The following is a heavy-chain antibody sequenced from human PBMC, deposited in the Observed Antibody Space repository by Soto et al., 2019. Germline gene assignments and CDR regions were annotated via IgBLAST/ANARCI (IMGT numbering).Heavy chain of an antibody. D-gene: IGHD3-22*01. J-gene: IGHJ5*02. CDR3: ARDDYPYYDDSSGYHFDV. CDR1: GFTFRNYK. V-gene: IGHV3-48*01. Sequence: PGGSLRLSCEASGFTFRNYKMNWVRQAPGRGLEWVSYISSSSSTIHYADSVKGRFTISRDNAKNSLYLQMNSLRAEDTAVYYCARDDYPYYDDSSGYHFDVWGQGTRVTVSS. CDR2: ISSSSSTI.